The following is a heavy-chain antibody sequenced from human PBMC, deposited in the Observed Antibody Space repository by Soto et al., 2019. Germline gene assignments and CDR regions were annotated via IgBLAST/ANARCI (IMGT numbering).Heavy chain of an antibody. V-gene: IGHV3-30*18. CDR1: GFTFSSYG. D-gene: IGHD6-19*01. CDR3: AKSFDAAVAGNLNGFDP. J-gene: IGHJ5*02. CDR2: ISYDGSNK. Sequence: VGSLRLSCAASGFTFSSYGMHWVRQAPGKGLEWVAVISYDGSNKYYADSVKGRFTISRDNSKNTLYLQMNSLRAEDTAVYYCAKSFDAAVAGNLNGFDPWGQGTLVTVSS.